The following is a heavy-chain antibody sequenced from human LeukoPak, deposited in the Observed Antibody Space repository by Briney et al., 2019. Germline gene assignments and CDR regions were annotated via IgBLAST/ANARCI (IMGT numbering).Heavy chain of an antibody. CDR2: ISSSGSTI. CDR1: GFTFSDYY. V-gene: IGHV3-11*04. D-gene: IGHD2-15*01. Sequence: PGGSLRLSCAASGFTFSDYYMSWIRQAPGKGLEWVSYISSSGSTIYYADSVKGRFTISRDNTKNSLYLQMNSLSAEDPAVYYCARDIYCRGGSCGNFDLWGRGTLVTVS. J-gene: IGHJ2*01. CDR3: ARDIYCRGGSCGNFDL.